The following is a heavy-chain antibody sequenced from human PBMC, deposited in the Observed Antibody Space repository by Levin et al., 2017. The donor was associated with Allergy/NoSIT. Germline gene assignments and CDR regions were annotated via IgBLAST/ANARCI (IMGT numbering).Heavy chain of an antibody. CDR3: AGVHQLVGAFDI. Sequence: SETLSLTCAISGDSVSSNSAAWNWIRQSPSRGLEWLGRTYYRSKWNNDYAVSVKSRITINPDTSKNQFSLQLNSVTPEDTAVYYCAGVHQLVGAFDIWGQGTMVTVSS. D-gene: IGHD2-15*01. CDR1: GDSVSSNSAA. V-gene: IGHV6-1*01. CDR2: TYYRSKWNN. J-gene: IGHJ3*02.